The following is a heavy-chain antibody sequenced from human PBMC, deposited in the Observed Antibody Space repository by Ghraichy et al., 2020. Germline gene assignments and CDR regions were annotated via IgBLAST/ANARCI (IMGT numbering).Heavy chain of an antibody. J-gene: IGHJ5*02. CDR3: ARFSGGS. Sequence: SETLSLTCAVYGGSFSGYYWSWIRQPPGKGLEWIGEINHSGSTNYNPSLKSRVTISVDTSKNQFSLKLSSVTAADTAVYYCARFSGGSWGQGTLVTVSS. D-gene: IGHD3-16*01. V-gene: IGHV4-34*01. CDR2: INHSGST. CDR1: GGSFSGYY.